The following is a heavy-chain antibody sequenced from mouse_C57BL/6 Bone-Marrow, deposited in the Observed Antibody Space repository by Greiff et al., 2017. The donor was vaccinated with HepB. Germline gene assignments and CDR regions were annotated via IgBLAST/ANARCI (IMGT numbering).Heavy chain of an antibody. CDR2: ISNLAYSI. CDR1: GFTFSDYG. J-gene: IGHJ4*01. CDR3: ARKGLREYYAMDY. D-gene: IGHD2-4*01. V-gene: IGHV5-15*04. Sequence: EVKLVESGGGLVQPGGSLKLSCAASGFTFSDYGMAWVRQAPRKGPEWVAFISNLAYSIYYADTVTGRFTISRENAKNTLYLEMSSLRSEDTAMYYCARKGLREYYAMDYWGQGTSVTVSS.